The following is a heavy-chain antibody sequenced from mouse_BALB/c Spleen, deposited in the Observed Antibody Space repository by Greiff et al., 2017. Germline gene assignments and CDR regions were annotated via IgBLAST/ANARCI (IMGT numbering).Heavy chain of an antibody. D-gene: IGHD1-1*01. V-gene: IGHV14-3*02. Sequence: LVESGAELVKPGASVKLSCTASGFNIKDTYMHWVKQRPEQGLEWIGRIDPANGNTKYDPKFQGKATITADTSSNTAYLQLSSLTSEDTAVYYCASWWYYGSGDYWGQGTTLTVSS. CDR3: ASWWYYGSGDY. J-gene: IGHJ2*01. CDR1: GFNIKDTY. CDR2: IDPANGNT.